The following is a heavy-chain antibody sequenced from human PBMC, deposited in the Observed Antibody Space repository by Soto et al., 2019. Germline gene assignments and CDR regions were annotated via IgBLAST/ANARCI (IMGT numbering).Heavy chain of an antibody. D-gene: IGHD3-3*01. CDR2: IYYSGST. CDR3: AAQTSTIFGVVTPGWFDP. Sequence: NPSETLSLTCTVSGGSVSSGSYYWSWIRQPPGKGLEWIGYIYYSGSTNYNPSLKSRVTISVDTSKNQFSLKLSSVTAADTAVYYCAAQTSTIFGVVTPGWFDPWGQGTLVTVSS. V-gene: IGHV4-61*01. CDR1: GGSVSSGSYY. J-gene: IGHJ5*02.